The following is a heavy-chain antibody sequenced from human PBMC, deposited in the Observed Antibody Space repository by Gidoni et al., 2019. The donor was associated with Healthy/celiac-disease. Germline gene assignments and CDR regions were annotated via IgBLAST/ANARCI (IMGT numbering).Heavy chain of an antibody. Sequence: APGKGLEWVSAISGSGGRTYYADSVKGRFTISRDNSKNTLYLQMNSLRAEETAVYYCAKGYSSGWKGEYFQHWGQGTLVTVSS. D-gene: IGHD6-19*01. J-gene: IGHJ1*01. CDR2: ISGSGGRT. CDR3: AKGYSSGWKGEYFQH. V-gene: IGHV3-23*01.